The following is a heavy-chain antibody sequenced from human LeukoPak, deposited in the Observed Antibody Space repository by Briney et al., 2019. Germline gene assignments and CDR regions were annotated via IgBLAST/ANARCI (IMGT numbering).Heavy chain of an antibody. CDR3: ARACRNYYDSSGYYTHFDY. CDR1: GGSISSGGYY. CDR2: IYYSGST. V-gene: IGHV4-31*03. Sequence: SETLSLTCTVSGGSISSGGYYWSWIRQHPGKGLEWIGYIYYSGSTYYNPSLKSRVTISVDTSKNQFSLKLSSVTAADTAVYYCARACRNYYDSSGYYTHFDYWGQGTLVAVSS. D-gene: IGHD3-22*01. J-gene: IGHJ4*02.